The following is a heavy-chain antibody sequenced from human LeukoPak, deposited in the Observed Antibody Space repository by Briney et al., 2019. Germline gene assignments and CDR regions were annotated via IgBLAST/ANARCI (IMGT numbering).Heavy chain of an antibody. V-gene: IGHV3-9*03. D-gene: IGHD6-19*01. CDR2: ISWNSGSI. J-gene: IGHJ4*02. CDR1: GFTFDDYA. Sequence: GGSLRLSCAASGFTFDDYAMHWVRQAPGKGLEWVSGISWNSGSIGYADSVKGRFTISRDNAKNSLYLQMNSLRAEDMALYYCAKGPVAGLRAPGEFYFDYWGQGTLVTVSS. CDR3: AKGPVAGLRAPGEFYFDY.